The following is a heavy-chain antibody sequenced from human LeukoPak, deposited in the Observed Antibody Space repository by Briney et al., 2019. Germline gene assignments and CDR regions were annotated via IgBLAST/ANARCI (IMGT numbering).Heavy chain of an antibody. CDR2: ISSGGSTI. V-gene: IGHV3-48*03. CDR3: ARGPYASGSYGRRGWVHYMDV. Sequence: GGSLRLSCAASGFTFSSYEMNWVRQAPGKGLEWVSYISSGGSTIYYADSVKGRFTISRDNAKNSLYLQMNSLRAEDTAVYYCARGPYASGSYGRRGWVHYMDVWGKGTTVTISS. D-gene: IGHD3-10*01. CDR1: GFTFSSYE. J-gene: IGHJ6*03.